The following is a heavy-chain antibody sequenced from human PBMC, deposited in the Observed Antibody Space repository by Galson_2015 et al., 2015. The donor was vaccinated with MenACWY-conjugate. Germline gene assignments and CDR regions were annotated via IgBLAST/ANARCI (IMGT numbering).Heavy chain of an antibody. CDR2: IKQDGSEK. J-gene: IGHJ4*02. D-gene: IGHD3-10*01. CDR1: GFTFSSYW. CDR3: ARGRKVSGSYHFDY. Sequence: SLRLSCAASGFTFSSYWMSWVRQAPGKGLEWVANIKQDGSEKYYVDSVKGRFTISRDNAKNSLYLQMNSLRAEDTAVYYCARGRKVSGSYHFDYWGQGTLVTVSS. V-gene: IGHV3-7*03.